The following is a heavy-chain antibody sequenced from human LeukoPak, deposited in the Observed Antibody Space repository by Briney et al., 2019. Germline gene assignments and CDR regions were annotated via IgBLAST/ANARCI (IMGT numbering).Heavy chain of an antibody. CDR1: GYTFTGYY. V-gene: IGHV1-18*04. D-gene: IGHD3-10*01. Sequence: GASVKVSYKASGYTFTGYYMHWVRQAPGQGLEWMGWISAYNGNTNYAQKLQGRVNMTTDTSTSTAYMELSSLRSDDTAVYYCARGEVVRGVITEYYYMDVWGKGTTVTVSS. CDR2: ISAYNGNT. J-gene: IGHJ6*03. CDR3: ARGEVVRGVITEYYYMDV.